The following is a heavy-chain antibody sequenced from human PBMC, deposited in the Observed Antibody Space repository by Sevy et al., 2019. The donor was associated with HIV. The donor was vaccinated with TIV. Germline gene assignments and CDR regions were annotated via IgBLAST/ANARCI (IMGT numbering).Heavy chain of an antibody. Sequence: GGSLRLSCAASGFTFSSYSMNWVRQAPGKGLEWVSYISGLSNYINYADSVKGRFSISRDNVKDSLYLQMNSLRADDTAVYFCARRAVNWDYFEYWGQGTLVTVSS. CDR3: ARRAVNWDYFEY. CDR2: ISGLSNYI. V-gene: IGHV3-21*05. D-gene: IGHD3-16*01. J-gene: IGHJ4*02. CDR1: GFTFSSYS.